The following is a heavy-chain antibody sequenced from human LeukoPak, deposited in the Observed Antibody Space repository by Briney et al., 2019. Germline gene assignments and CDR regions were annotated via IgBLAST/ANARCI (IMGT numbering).Heavy chain of an antibody. CDR2: IILIFGTA. D-gene: IGHD2-15*01. V-gene: IGHV1-69*06. J-gene: IGHJ4*02. Sequence: GASVKVSCKAAGGTFSSYAISWVRQAPGQGLEWMGGIILIFGTANYAQKFPGRVTITADKSTSTAYMELSSLRAEDTAVYYCASYCSGGRCHHMVYWGQGTLVTVSS. CDR1: GGTFSSYA. CDR3: ASYCSGGRCHHMVY.